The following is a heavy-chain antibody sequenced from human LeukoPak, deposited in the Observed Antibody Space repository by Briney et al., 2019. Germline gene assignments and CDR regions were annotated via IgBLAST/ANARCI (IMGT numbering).Heavy chain of an antibody. CDR2: IYHSGST. CDR1: GYSICSGYY. V-gene: IGHV4-38-2*01. Sequence: SETLSLTCAVSGYSICSGYYWGWIRQPPGKGLEWIGGIYHSGSTYYNPSLKSRVTISVDTSKNQFSLKLSSVTAADTAVYYCASVAARYYYYYYMDVWGKGTTVTVSS. J-gene: IGHJ6*03. D-gene: IGHD6-6*01. CDR3: ASVAARYYYYYYMDV.